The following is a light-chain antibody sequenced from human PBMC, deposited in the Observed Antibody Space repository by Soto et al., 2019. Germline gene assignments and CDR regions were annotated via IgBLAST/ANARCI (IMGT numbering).Light chain of an antibody. J-gene: IGLJ1*01. V-gene: IGLV2-14*01. Sequence: QSVLTQPASVSGSPGQSITISCTGTNSDVGAYNYVSWYQHHPGKAPKLLIYEVSSRPSGVSNRFSGSKSGNTASLTMPRHQAEDEADYYCSSYASTSTYVFGTGTKVTVL. CDR2: EVS. CDR1: NSDVGAYNY. CDR3: SSYASTSTYV.